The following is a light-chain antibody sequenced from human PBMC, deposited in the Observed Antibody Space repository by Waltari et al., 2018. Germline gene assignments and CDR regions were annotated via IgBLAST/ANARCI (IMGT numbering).Light chain of an antibody. V-gene: IGKV3-11*01. CDR1: PSVSSY. CDR2: DAS. Sequence: EIVLTQSPATLSLSPGERATPACRASPSVSSYLAWYQQKPGQAPRLLIYDASNRATGIPARFSGSGSGTDFTLTISSLEPEDFAVYYCQQRSNWPGTFGQGTKVEIK. J-gene: IGKJ1*01. CDR3: QQRSNWPGT.